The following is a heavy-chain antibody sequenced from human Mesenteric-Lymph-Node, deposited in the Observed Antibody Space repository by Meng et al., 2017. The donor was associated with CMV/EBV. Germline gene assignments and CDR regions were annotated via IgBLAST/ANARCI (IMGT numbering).Heavy chain of an antibody. J-gene: IGHJ6*02. Sequence: GESLKISCAASGFTFSSYAMSWVRQAPGKGLEWVSVIYSGGSNTYYADSVKGRFTISRDNSKNTLYLQMNSLRRDDTAVYYCAKDRGIGAKYYYYGMDVWGQGTTVTVSS. D-gene: IGHD6-13*01. CDR2: IYSGGSNT. CDR1: GFTFSSYA. V-gene: IGHV3-23*03. CDR3: AKDRGIGAKYYYYGMDV.